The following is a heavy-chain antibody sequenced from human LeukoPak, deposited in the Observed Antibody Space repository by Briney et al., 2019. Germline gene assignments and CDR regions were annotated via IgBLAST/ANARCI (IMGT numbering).Heavy chain of an antibody. CDR1: GFTFSSHA. CDR2: ISSGSHYM. V-gene: IGHV3-21*01. Sequence: GGSLRLSSAASGFTFSSHAMNWVRQAPGKGLEWVSSISSGSHYMYYTDSVKGRFTISRDNAKNSLYLQMDSLRVEDTAVYYCARDGFSGYNNLGFDYWGQGTLVTVSS. J-gene: IGHJ4*02. CDR3: ARDGFSGYNNLGFDY. D-gene: IGHD5-12*01.